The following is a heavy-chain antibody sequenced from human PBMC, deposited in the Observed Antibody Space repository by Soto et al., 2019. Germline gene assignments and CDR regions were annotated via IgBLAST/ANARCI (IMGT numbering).Heavy chain of an antibody. V-gene: IGHV3-74*01. Sequence: EVQLVESGGGLVQPGGSLRLSCTASGFTFSNYWMHWVRQAPGKGLVWVSRISSDGSSTNYADSVKGRFTISRDNAKTTQYLQMNSLRAEDTAVYYCARAPPSRYYVYCQHWGQGTLVTVSS. CDR2: ISSDGSST. CDR3: ARAPPSRYYVYCQH. D-gene: IGHD3-10*02. J-gene: IGHJ1*01. CDR1: GFTFSNYW.